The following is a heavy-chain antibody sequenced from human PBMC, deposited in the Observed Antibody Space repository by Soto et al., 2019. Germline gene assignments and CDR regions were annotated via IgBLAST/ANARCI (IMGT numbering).Heavy chain of an antibody. CDR3: AREDSSSGWFDP. CDR2: IIPIFGTA. J-gene: IGHJ5*02. D-gene: IGHD6-13*01. V-gene: IGHV1-69*13. CDR1: GGTFSSYA. Sequence: SVKVSCKASGGTFSSYAISWVRQAPGQGLEWMGGIIPIFGTANYAQKFQGRVTITADESTSTAYMELSSLRSEDTAVYYCAREDSSSGWFDPWGQGTLVTVSS.